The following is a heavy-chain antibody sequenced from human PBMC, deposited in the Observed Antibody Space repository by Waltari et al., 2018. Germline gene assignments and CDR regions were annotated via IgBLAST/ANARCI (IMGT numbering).Heavy chain of an antibody. CDR3: ARVPFYCTNGVCYYYFDY. D-gene: IGHD2-8*01. Sequence: QVQLQESGPGLVKPSQTLSLTCTVSGGSISSGSYYCSWIRQPAGKGLEWIGRIYTSGSTNYNPSLKSRVTISVDTSKNQFSLKLSSVTAADTAVYYCARVPFYCTNGVCYYYFDYWGQGTLVTVSS. CDR1: GGSISSGSYY. CDR2: IYTSGST. J-gene: IGHJ4*02. V-gene: IGHV4-61*02.